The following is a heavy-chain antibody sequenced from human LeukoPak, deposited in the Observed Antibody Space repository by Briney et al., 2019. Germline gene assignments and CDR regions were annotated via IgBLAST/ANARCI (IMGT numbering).Heavy chain of an antibody. Sequence: GTSLRLSCAASGFTYDNYAMHWVRQAPGKGREWVALISNDGTNKYYADSVKGRFTMSRDNSKSTVYLQVNSLRAEDTAVYYCAVGLTIWGQGTMVTVSS. CDR3: AVGLTI. CDR2: ISNDGTNK. CDR1: GFTYDNYA. D-gene: IGHD1-26*01. V-gene: IGHV3-30-3*01. J-gene: IGHJ3*02.